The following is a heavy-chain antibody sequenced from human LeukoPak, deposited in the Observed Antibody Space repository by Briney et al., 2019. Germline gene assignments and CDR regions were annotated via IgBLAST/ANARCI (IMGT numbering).Heavy chain of an antibody. CDR2: IIPTFGTA. CDR1: GGTFSSYA. J-gene: IGHJ4*02. V-gene: IGHV1-69*13. CDR3: ARGGYCSSTSCYAIEGY. Sequence: SVKVSCKASGGTFSSYAISWVRQAPGQGLEWMGGIIPTFGTANYAQKFQGRVTITADESTSTAYMELSSLRSEDTAVYYCARGGYCSSTSCYAIEGYWGQGTLVTVSS. D-gene: IGHD2-2*03.